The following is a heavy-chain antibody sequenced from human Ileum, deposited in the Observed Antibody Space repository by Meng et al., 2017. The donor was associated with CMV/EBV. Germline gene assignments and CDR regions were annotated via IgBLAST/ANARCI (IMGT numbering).Heavy chain of an antibody. CDR3: ARSYGSGSYYDY. D-gene: IGHD3-10*01. J-gene: IGHJ4*02. CDR1: GFSFSSYS. Sequence: GGSLRLSCAASGFSFSSYSMNWVRQAPGKGLEWVSSISSSSSYIYYADSVKGRFTISRDNAKNSLYLQMNSLRAEDTAVYYCARSYGSGSYYDYWGQGTLVTVYS. CDR2: ISSSSSYI. V-gene: IGHV3-21*01.